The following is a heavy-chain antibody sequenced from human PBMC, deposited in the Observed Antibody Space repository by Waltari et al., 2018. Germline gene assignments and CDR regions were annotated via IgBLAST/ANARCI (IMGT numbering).Heavy chain of an antibody. D-gene: IGHD2-15*01. CDR1: GYSISSGYY. J-gene: IGHJ4*02. CDR3: ARAGVYCSGGSCYDY. Sequence: QVQLQESGPGLVKPSETLSLTCAVSGYSISSGYYWGWIRQPPGKGLEWIGSIYHSGSTYYNPSLKSRVTISVDTSKNQFSLKLSSVTAADTAVYYCARAGVYCSGGSCYDYWGQGTLVTVSS. V-gene: IGHV4-38-2*01. CDR2: IYHSGST.